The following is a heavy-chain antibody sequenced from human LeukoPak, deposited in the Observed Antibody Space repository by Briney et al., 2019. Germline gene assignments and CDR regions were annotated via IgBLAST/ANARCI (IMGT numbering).Heavy chain of an antibody. V-gene: IGHV4-4*07. Sequence: SETLSLTCTVSGGSISSYYWSWIRQPAGKGLEWIGRIYTSGSTNYSPSLKSRVTISVDTSKNQFSLKLSSVTAADTAVYYCARHKYSSGWPPEGAFDIWGQGTMVTVSS. D-gene: IGHD6-19*01. CDR3: ARHKYSSGWPPEGAFDI. CDR2: IYTSGST. J-gene: IGHJ3*02. CDR1: GGSISSYY.